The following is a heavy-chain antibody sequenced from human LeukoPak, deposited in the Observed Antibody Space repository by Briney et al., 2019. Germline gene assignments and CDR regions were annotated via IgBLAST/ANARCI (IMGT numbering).Heavy chain of an antibody. V-gene: IGHV3-21*01. CDR1: GFTFSSYS. CDR3: AREGSSWSLLGDYYYYYGMDV. Sequence: PGGSLRLSCAASGFTFSSYSMNWVRQAPGKGLEWVSSISSSSSYIYYADSVKGRFTISRDNAKNSLYLQMNSLRAEDTAVYYCAREGSSWSLLGDYYYYYGMDVWGKGTTVTVSS. D-gene: IGHD6-13*01. CDR2: ISSSSSYI. J-gene: IGHJ6*04.